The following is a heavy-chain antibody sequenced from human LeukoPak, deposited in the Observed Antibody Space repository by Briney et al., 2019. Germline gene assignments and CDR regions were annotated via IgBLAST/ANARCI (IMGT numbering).Heavy chain of an antibody. CDR2: ISYDGRNE. J-gene: IGHJ1*01. D-gene: IGHD3-22*01. CDR3: ARDRLSGYYDTSGFQH. V-gene: IGHV3-30*04. Sequence: GRSLRLSCAASGFTFSDYAMHWVRQAPGKGLEWVAVISYDGRNEYYGDSVKGRFTISRDNSKKTLYLQMNSLRPEDTAVYYCARDRLSGYYDTSGFQHWGQGTLVTVSS. CDR1: GFTFSDYA.